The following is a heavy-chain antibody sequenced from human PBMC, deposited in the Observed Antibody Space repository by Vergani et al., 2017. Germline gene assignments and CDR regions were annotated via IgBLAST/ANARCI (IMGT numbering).Heavy chain of an antibody. J-gene: IGHJ4*02. CDR1: GGSITSSSYY. D-gene: IGHD3-9*01. V-gene: IGHV4-39*05. Sequence: QLHLQESGPGLVKPSETPSLTCTVSGGSITSSSYYWGWIRQPPGKGLEWIGNIYHSGGAYYNPSLKGRVTISVDTSKNQFSLEVTSVTAADTAIYFCARTESFILRYFHWALWGQGTLVTVSS. CDR3: ARTESFILRYFHWAL. CDR2: IYHSGGA.